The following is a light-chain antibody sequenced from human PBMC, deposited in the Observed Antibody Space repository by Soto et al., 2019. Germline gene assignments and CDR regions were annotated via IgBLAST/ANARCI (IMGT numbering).Light chain of an antibody. J-gene: IGLJ2*01. Sequence: QSALTQPASVSGSPGQSITISCTGTSSDVGGSNYFSWYQQHPGKAPKLMIYDVSNRPSGVSNRFSGSKSGNTASLTISGVQAEDEADYYCSAYTSSNTLVVFGGGTKLTVL. V-gene: IGLV2-14*01. CDR3: SAYTSSNTLVV. CDR1: SSDVGGSNY. CDR2: DVS.